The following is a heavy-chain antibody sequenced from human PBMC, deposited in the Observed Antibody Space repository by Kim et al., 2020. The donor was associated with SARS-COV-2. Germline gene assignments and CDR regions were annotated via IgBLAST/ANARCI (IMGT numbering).Heavy chain of an antibody. Sequence: YADSVKGRFTISRDNSKNTLYLQMNSLRAEDTAVYYCARGGYSGYDFLDYWGQGTLVTVSS. CDR3: ARGGYSGYDFLDY. D-gene: IGHD5-12*01. J-gene: IGHJ4*02. V-gene: IGHV3-30*01.